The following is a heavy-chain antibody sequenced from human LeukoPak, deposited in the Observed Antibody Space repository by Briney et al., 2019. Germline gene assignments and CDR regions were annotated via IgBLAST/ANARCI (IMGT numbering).Heavy chain of an antibody. CDR1: GFTFSNFA. Sequence: GGSLRLSCAASGFTFSNFAIHWVRQAPGKGLQWVGVISDDGTNKYYADSVKGRFTISRDNSKDTLDLLMSSLRADDTAVYYCARGRGRNPSGYYYYMDVWGKGTTVTVSS. D-gene: IGHD2-15*01. CDR2: ISDDGTNK. CDR3: ARGRGRNPSGYYYYMDV. J-gene: IGHJ6*03. V-gene: IGHV3-30*04.